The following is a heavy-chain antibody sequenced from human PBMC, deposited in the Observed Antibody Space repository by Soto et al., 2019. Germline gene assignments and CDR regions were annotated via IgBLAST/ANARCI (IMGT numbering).Heavy chain of an antibody. CDR3: ARDKPYAAAGNRNWFDP. V-gene: IGHV3-21*01. Sequence: PGGSLRLSCAASGFTFSSYSMNWVRQAPGKGLEWVSSISSSSSYIYYADSVKGRFTISRDNAKNSLYLQMNSLRAEDTAVYYCARDKPYAAAGNRNWFDPWGQGTLVTVSS. CDR1: GFTFSSYS. CDR2: ISSSSSYI. J-gene: IGHJ5*02. D-gene: IGHD6-13*01.